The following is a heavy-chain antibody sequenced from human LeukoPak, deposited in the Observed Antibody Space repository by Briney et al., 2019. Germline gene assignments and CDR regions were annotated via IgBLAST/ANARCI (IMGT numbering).Heavy chain of an antibody. CDR3: AKEGYYDFWSGYRKFDY. J-gene: IGHJ4*02. CDR1: GFTFSSYA. V-gene: IGHV3-23*01. Sequence: GGSLRLSCAASGFTFSSYAMSWVRQAPGKGLEWVSAISGSGGSTYYADSVKGRFTISRDNSKNTLYLQMNSLRAEDTAVYYCAKEGYYDFWSGYRKFDYWGQGTLVTVSS. CDR2: ISGSGGST. D-gene: IGHD3-3*01.